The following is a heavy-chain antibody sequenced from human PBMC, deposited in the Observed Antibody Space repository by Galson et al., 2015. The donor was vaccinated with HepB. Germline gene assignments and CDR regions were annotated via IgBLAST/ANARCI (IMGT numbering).Heavy chain of an antibody. D-gene: IGHD6-19*01. CDR1: GYTFTSYY. J-gene: IGHJ4*02. V-gene: IGHV1-46*01. Sequence: SVKVSCKASGYTFTSYYMHWVRQAPGQGLEWMGIINPSGGSTSYAQKFQGRVTMTRDTSTSTVYMELSSLRSEDTAVYYCARLAKDFSGWSLGGEGYWGQGTLVTVSS. CDR3: ARLAKDFSGWSLGGEGY. CDR2: INPSGGST.